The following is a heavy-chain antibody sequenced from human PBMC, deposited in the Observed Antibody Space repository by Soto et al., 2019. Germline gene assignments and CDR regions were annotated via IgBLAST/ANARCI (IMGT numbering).Heavy chain of an antibody. D-gene: IGHD3-10*01. CDR2: IKQDGSEK. J-gene: IGHJ6*02. CDR1: GFTFSSYW. V-gene: IGHV3-7*01. CDR3: ARNSGGYYYYGMDV. Sequence: SLRLSCAASGFTFSSYWMSWVRQAPGKGLEWVANIKQDGSEKYYVDSVKGRFTISRDNAKNSLYLQMNSLRAEDTAVYYCARNSGGYYYYGMDVWGQGTTVTVSS.